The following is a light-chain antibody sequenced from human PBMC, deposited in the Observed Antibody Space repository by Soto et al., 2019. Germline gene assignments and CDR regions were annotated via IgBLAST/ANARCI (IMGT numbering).Light chain of an antibody. J-gene: IGKJ2*01. Sequence: EIVLTQSPGTLSLSPGERATLSCRASQSVRSSYLGWYQQKPGQAPRLLIYGASTRATGIPDRFSGSGSGKNFTLTVSRLAPEDFAVYYCQQYVRSPMYTCGQGTKLEIK. CDR2: GAS. V-gene: IGKV3-20*01. CDR3: QQYVRSPMYT. CDR1: QSVRSSY.